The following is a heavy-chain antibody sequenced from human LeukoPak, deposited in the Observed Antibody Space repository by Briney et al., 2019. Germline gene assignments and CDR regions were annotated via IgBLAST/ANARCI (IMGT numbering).Heavy chain of an antibody. CDR3: ARSRTYYDFWSGSGGADAFDI. D-gene: IGHD3-3*01. Sequence: GRSLRLSCAASGFTFSSYGMHWVRQAPGKGLEWVAVISYDGPNKYYADSVKGRFTISRDNSKNTLYLQMNSLRAEDTAVYYCARSRTYYDFWSGSGGADAFDIWGQGTMVTVSS. J-gene: IGHJ3*02. CDR2: ISYDGPNK. CDR1: GFTFSSYG. V-gene: IGHV3-30*03.